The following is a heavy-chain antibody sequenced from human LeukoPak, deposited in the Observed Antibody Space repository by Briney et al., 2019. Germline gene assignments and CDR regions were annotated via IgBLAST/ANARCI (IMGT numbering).Heavy chain of an antibody. CDR3: ARPLRDSGYFYFDY. CDR2: ISSSGGNT. J-gene: IGHJ4*02. V-gene: IGHV3-21*01. D-gene: IGHD3-22*01. CDR1: EFTFSNYA. Sequence: GGSLRLSCAASEFTFSNYAMNWVRQAPGKGLEWVSAISSSGGNTYYADSVKGRFTISRDNAKNSLYLQMNSPRAEDTAVYYCARPLRDSGYFYFDYWGQGTLVTVSS.